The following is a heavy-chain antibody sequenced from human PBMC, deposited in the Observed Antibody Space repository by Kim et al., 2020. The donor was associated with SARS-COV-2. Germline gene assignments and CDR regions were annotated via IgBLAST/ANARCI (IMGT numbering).Heavy chain of an antibody. D-gene: IGHD2-2*01. V-gene: IGHV3-23*01. J-gene: IGHJ4*02. Sequence: VKGRFTISRDNSKNTLYLQMNSLRAEDTAVYYCAKSEYCSSTSCYGQSDYWGQGTLVTVSS. CDR3: AKSEYCSSTSCYGQSDY.